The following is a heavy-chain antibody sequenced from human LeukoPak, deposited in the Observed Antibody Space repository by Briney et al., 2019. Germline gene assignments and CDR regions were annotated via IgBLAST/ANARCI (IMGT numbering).Heavy chain of an antibody. J-gene: IGHJ5*02. V-gene: IGHV3-23*01. D-gene: IGHD6-13*01. CDR3: AKERVIAAVGSVGFDP. CDR1: GFTFSNYP. CDR2: ISGSGGST. Sequence: GGSLRLSCAASGFTFSNYPMSWVRQAPGKGLEWVSAISGSGGSTYYADSVKGRFTVSRDNSKNTVYLQMSSLRADDTAVYYCAKERVIAAVGSVGFDPRGQGTLVTVSS.